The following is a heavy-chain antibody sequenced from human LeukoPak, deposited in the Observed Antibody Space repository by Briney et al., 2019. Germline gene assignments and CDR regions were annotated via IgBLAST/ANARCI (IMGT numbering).Heavy chain of an antibody. Sequence: PGGSLRLSCAASGFTFRDYWMTWVRQAPGKGLEWVAHIKHDGSEEHYVDTVKGRFTISRDNAKNLVYLQMNRLRAEDTAVYFCARFLNAGGQSDYRGQGTLVSVSS. J-gene: IGHJ4*02. D-gene: IGHD2/OR15-2a*01. CDR1: GFTFRDYW. CDR3: ARFLNAGGQSDY. V-gene: IGHV3-7*01. CDR2: IKHDGSEE.